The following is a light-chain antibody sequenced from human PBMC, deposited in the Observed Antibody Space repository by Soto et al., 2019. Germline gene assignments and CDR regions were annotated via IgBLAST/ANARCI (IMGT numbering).Light chain of an antibody. Sequence: QAVVTQPPSASGTPGQRVTISCSGSSSNIGSNTVHWYQHLPGTAPKLLIYSNNQRPSGVPDRFSGSKSGTSASLAISGLQSEDEADYYCAAWDDSLDGYVFGTGTKVTVL. CDR2: SNN. J-gene: IGLJ1*01. V-gene: IGLV1-44*01. CDR1: SSNIGSNT. CDR3: AAWDDSLDGYV.